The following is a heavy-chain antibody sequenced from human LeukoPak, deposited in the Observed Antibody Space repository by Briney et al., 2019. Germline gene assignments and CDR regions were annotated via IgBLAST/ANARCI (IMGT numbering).Heavy chain of an antibody. CDR1: GFTFSSYA. D-gene: IGHD6-25*01. V-gene: IGHV3-23*01. Sequence: PGGSLRPSCAASGFTFSSYAMSWVRQAPGKGLEWVSAISGSGGSTYYADSVKGRFTISRDNSKTTLYLQMNSLRGEDTAVYYCAKVGSGNVRGDAFDIWGQGTMVTVSS. J-gene: IGHJ3*02. CDR2: ISGSGGST. CDR3: AKVGSGNVRGDAFDI.